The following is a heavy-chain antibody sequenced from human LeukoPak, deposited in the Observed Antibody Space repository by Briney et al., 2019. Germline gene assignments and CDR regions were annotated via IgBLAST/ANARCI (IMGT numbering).Heavy chain of an antibody. J-gene: IGHJ6*02. CDR2: IYTSGST. D-gene: IGHD6-6*01. CDR3: ARQYSSSHYYYYGMDV. V-gene: IGHV4-4*07. Sequence: SETLSLTCTVSGGSISSYYWSWIRQPAGKGLEWIGRIYTSGSTNYNPSLKSRVTISVDTSKNQFSLKLSSVTAADTAVYYCARQYSSSHYYYYGMDVWGQGTTVTVSS. CDR1: GGSISSYY.